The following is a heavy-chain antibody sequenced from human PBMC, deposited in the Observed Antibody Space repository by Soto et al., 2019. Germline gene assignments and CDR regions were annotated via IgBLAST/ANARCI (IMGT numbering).Heavy chain of an antibody. Sequence: SVTLSLAWSVSGVSVRGGGFYWRWLLQHPGKGLEWILYIYYSGGTNYNPSLKSRVTISVDTSNNQFSLNLSSVTAADTAVYYCATERGWLNHRRGVFDFWGHGTPVTVSS. V-gene: IGHV4-61*08. CDR2: IYYSGGT. J-gene: IGHJ4*01. CDR3: ATERGWLNHRRGVFDF. CDR1: GVSVRGGGFY. D-gene: IGHD3-10*01.